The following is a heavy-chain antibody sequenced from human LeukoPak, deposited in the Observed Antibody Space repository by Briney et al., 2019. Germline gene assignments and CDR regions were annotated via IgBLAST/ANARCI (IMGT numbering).Heavy chain of an antibody. V-gene: IGHV3-21*01. CDR2: VSSSGNYI. CDR1: GFTFSSYS. CDR3: ARRLDGDYGPFWFDP. Sequence: PGGSLRLSCVASGFTFSSYSINWVRQAPGKGLEWVSCVSSSGNYIFYADSVKGRFTASRDNAKNSLYLQMNSLRADDTALYYCARRLDGDYGPFWFDPCGQGTLVTVSS. D-gene: IGHD4-17*01. J-gene: IGHJ5*02.